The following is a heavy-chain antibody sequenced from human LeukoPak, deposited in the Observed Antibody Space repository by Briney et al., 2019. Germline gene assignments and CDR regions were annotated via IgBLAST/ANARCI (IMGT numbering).Heavy chain of an antibody. V-gene: IGHV4-4*02. J-gene: IGHJ4*02. CDR3: ARVTIPAAGTNDC. CDR1: ADSISSSNW. CDR2: IHHSGST. D-gene: IGHD6-13*01. Sequence: SETLSLTCAVSADSISSSNWWSWVRQSPGKGLEWIGEIHHSGSTKYDPSLKSRVTISVDKSKNQFSLKLSSVTAADTAVYYCARVTIPAAGTNDCWGQGTLVTVSS.